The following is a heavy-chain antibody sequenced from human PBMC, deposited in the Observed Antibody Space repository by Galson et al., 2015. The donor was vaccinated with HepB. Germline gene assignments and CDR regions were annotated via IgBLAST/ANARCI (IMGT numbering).Heavy chain of an antibody. V-gene: IGHV3-66*02. CDR3: ARRRGGDYVVYAFDI. CDR2: IYSGGST. J-gene: IGHJ3*02. CDR1: GFTVSSNY. Sequence: SLRLSCAASGFTVSSNYMSWVRQAPGKGLEWVSVIYSGGSTYYADSVKGRFTISRDNSKNTLYLQMNSLRAEDTAVYYCARRRGGDYVVYAFDIWGQGTMVTVSS. D-gene: IGHD4-17*01.